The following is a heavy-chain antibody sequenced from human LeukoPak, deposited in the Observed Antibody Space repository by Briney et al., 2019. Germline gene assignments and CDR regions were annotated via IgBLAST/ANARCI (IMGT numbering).Heavy chain of an antibody. J-gene: IGHJ6*03. V-gene: IGHV4-38-2*02. Sequence: SETLSLTCTVSGYSISSGYYWGWIRQPPGKGLEWIGSIYHSGSTYYNPSLKSRVTISVDTSKNQFSLKLSSVAAADTAVYYCARSKVRGQYYYMDVWGKGTTVTISS. CDR1: GYSISSGYY. CDR3: ARSKVRGQYYYMDV. D-gene: IGHD3-10*01. CDR2: IYHSGST.